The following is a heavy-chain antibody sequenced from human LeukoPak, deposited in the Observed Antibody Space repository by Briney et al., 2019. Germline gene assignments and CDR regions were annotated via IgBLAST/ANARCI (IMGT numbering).Heavy chain of an antibody. Sequence: ASVKVSCKASGYTFTSYGISWVRHAPGQGLEWMGWISAYNGNTNYAQKLQGRVTMTTDTSTSTAYTELRSLRSDDTAVYYCARDVLPAAITEGYYYYYGMDVWGQGTTVTVSS. J-gene: IGHJ6*02. D-gene: IGHD2-2*01. CDR2: ISAYNGNT. CDR3: ARDVLPAAITEGYYYYYGMDV. V-gene: IGHV1-18*01. CDR1: GYTFTSYG.